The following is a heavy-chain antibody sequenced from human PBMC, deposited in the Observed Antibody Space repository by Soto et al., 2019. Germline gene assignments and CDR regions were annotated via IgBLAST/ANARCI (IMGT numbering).Heavy chain of an antibody. J-gene: IGHJ4*02. CDR3: VSQRTTVPTQAYFDY. D-gene: IGHD4-17*01. V-gene: IGHV4-39*01. CDR2: VYYRGRS. Sequence: SETLSLTCTVSGGSVTNSSYYWGWIRQSPGKGLEWIGSVYYRGRSYSKSSVKSRVTISADTSKNRFSLSLNSVTASDTAVYFCVSQRTTVPTQAYFDYWGPGALVTVYS. CDR1: GGSVTNSSYY.